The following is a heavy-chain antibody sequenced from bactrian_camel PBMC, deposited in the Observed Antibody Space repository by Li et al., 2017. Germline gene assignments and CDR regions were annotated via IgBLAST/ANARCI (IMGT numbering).Heavy chain of an antibody. CDR3: ATSLLGGNWYMNY. V-gene: IGHV3S14*01. CDR2: IDSRYIT. D-gene: IGHD6*01. CDR1: GFTFISSA. J-gene: IGHJ4*01. Sequence: HVQLVESGGGSVQAGGSLRLSCTTSGFTFISSAMTWVRQAPGKGLEWVATIDSRYITYYADSVKGRFIISRDNAEHTPYLQMNSLKTEDTAVYYCATSLLGGNWYMNYWGQGTQVTVS.